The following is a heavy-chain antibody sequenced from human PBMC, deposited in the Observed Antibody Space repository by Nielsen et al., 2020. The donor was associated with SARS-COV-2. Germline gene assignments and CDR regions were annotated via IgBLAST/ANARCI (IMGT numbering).Heavy chain of an antibody. Sequence: GESLKISCAVSGFTFGSYGMHWVRQAPGKGLEWVAVISYDGSTKDSVKGRYTISRDNSKNTLYLQMNSLRAEDTAVYYCAKIAAATASADYWGQGTLVTVSS. CDR1: GFTFGSYG. CDR3: AKIAAATASADY. CDR2: ISYDGSTK. J-gene: IGHJ4*02. V-gene: IGHV3-30*18. D-gene: IGHD6-13*01.